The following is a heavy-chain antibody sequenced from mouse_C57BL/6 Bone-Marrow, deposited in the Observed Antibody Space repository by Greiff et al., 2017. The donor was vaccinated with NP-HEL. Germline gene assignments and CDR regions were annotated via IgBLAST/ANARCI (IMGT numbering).Heavy chain of an antibody. CDR3: ARDLPDY. CDR2: ISYDGSN. J-gene: IGHJ3*01. V-gene: IGHV3-6*01. Sequence: EVQLQQSGPGLVKPSQSLSLTCSVTGYSITSGYYWNWIRQFPGNKLEWMGYISYDGSNNYNPSLKNRISITRDTSKNQFFLKLNSVTTEDTATYYCARDLPDYWGQGTLVTVSA. CDR1: GYSITSGYY.